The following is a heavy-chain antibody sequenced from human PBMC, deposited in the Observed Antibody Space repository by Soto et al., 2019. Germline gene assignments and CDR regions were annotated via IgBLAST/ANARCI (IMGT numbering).Heavy chain of an antibody. V-gene: IGHV4-61*01. CDR3: ARAAFTGGDPGNFDY. CDR2: IYYSGST. Sequence: SSETLSLTCTVSGGSVSSGSYYWSWIRQPPGKGLEWIGYIYYSGSTNYNPSLKSRVTISVDTSKNQFSLKLGSVTAADTAVYYCARAAFTGGDPGNFDYWGQGTLVTVSS. J-gene: IGHJ4*02. CDR1: GGSVSSGSYY. D-gene: IGHD2-21*02.